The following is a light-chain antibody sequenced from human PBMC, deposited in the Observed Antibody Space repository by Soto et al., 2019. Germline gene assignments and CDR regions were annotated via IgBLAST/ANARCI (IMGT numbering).Light chain of an antibody. Sequence: EIVLTQSPAPPSLSPGERATLSCRASQSVSSYLAWYQQKPGQAPRLLIYDASNRATGIPARFSGSGSGTDFTLTISSLEPEDFAVYYCQQRSNWPPYTFGQGTKLEIK. CDR1: QSVSSY. J-gene: IGKJ2*01. V-gene: IGKV3-11*01. CDR3: QQRSNWPPYT. CDR2: DAS.